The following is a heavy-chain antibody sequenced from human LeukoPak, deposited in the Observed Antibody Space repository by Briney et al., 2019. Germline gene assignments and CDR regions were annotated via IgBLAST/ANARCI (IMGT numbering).Heavy chain of an antibody. V-gene: IGHV1-2*02. CDR3: ARTIPDTDGYNWSPFDY. CDR2: INPNSGGT. J-gene: IGHJ4*02. CDR1: GYTFTGYY. Sequence: ASVKVSCKASGYTFTGYYMHWVRQAPGQGLEWMGWINPNSGGTNYAQKFQGRVTMTRDTSISTAYMELSRLRSDDTAVYYCARTIPDTDGYNWSPFDYWGQGTLVTVSS. D-gene: IGHD5-24*01.